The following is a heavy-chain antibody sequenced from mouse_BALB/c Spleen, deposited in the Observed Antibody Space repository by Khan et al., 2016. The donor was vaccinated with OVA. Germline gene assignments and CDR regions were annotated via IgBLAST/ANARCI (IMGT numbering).Heavy chain of an antibody. CDR3: ARSRGYDYDAWFAF. Sequence: EVQLQESGPGLVKPSQSLSLTCTVTGYSITSDYAWNWIRHFPGNKLEWMGYISYSGSTSYNPSLKSRISITRETSKNQFFLQLSSVTTEDTATYYCARSRGYDYDAWFAFWGQGTLVTVSA. D-gene: IGHD2-4*01. CDR2: ISYSGST. V-gene: IGHV3-2*02. J-gene: IGHJ3*01. CDR1: GYSITSDYA.